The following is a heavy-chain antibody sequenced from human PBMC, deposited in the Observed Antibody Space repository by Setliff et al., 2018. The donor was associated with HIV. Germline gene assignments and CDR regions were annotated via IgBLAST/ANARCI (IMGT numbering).Heavy chain of an antibody. CDR2: IYYSGNT. D-gene: IGHD2-15*01. Sequence: PSETLSLTCTVSGCSITGYYWSWIRQPPGKGLEWIGWIYYSGNTRYNPSRKSRVTIFVDTSKNQFPLNLSSVAAADAAVYYCARHIHGASWYWFDPWGQGTLVTVSS. V-gene: IGHV4-59*08. CDR1: GCSITGYY. J-gene: IGHJ5*02. CDR3: ARHIHGASWYWFDP.